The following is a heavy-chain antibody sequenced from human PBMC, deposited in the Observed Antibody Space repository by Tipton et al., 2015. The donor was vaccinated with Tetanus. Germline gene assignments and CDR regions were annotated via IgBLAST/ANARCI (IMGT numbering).Heavy chain of an antibody. CDR3: APYYYDSSGYYFGAFDI. CDR2: IYYSGST. Sequence: TLSLTCTVSGGSISSSSYYWGWIRQPPGKGLEWIGSIYYSGSTYYNPPLKSRVTISADTSKNQFSLKLSSVTAADTAVYYCAPYYYDSSGYYFGAFDIWGQGTMVTVSS. D-gene: IGHD3-22*01. J-gene: IGHJ3*02. V-gene: IGHV4-39*01. CDR1: GGSISSSSYY.